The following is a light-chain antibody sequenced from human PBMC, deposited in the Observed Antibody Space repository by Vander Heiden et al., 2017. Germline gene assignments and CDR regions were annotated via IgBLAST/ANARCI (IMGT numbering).Light chain of an antibody. J-gene: IGKJ4*01. V-gene: IGKV1-9*01. CDR1: QGISSY. Sequence: DFQLTQSPSFLSASVGDRVTITCRASQGISSYLAWYQQKPGKAPQLLIYSISTLKSGVPSRFSGSGSGTEFTLTISSLQPEDFATYYCQQRNSYPLTFGGGTKVEIK. CDR3: QQRNSYPLT. CDR2: SIS.